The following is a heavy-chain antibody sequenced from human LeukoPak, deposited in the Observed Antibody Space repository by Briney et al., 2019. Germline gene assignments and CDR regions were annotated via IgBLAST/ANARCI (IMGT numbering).Heavy chain of an antibody. CDR2: ISYDGSKN. V-gene: IGHV3-30*18. D-gene: IGHD6-19*01. CDR3: AKAAQWLVLGFYFDS. J-gene: IGHJ4*02. CDR1: GFTFSSYG. Sequence: GRPLRLSCAASGFTFSSYGMHWVRQAPGKGLEWVAVISYDGSKNYYADSVKGRFTISRDNSEDTLYLQMNSLRAEDTAVYYCAKAAQWLVLGFYFDSWGQGTPVTVSS.